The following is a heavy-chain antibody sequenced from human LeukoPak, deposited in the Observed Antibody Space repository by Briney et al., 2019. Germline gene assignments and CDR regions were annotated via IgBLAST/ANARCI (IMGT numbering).Heavy chain of an antibody. J-gene: IGHJ3*02. Sequence: ASGKVSCKASGGTFSSYAISWVRQAPGQGLEWMGGIIPIFGTANYAQKFQGRVTITTDESTSTAYMELSSLRSEDTAVYYCARDLGIAVVGEAFDIWGQGTMVTVSS. CDR3: ARDLGIAVVGEAFDI. D-gene: IGHD6-19*01. CDR2: IIPIFGTA. V-gene: IGHV1-69*05. CDR1: GGTFSSYA.